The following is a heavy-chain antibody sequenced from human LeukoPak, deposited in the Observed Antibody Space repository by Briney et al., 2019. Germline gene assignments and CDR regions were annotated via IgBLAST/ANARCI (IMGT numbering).Heavy chain of an antibody. J-gene: IGHJ4*02. V-gene: IGHV3-23*01. CDR1: GFTFSSYA. CDR3: AKARKDCSSGTCYSRSFDS. D-gene: IGHD2-15*01. CDR2: INGSGGST. Sequence: GGSLRLSCAASGFTFSSYAMSWVRQAPGKGLEWVSSINGSGGSTYYADSVKGRFTFSRDNSKNTLYLQMNSLRAEDTAVYYCAKARKDCSSGTCYSRSFDSWGQGTLVTVS.